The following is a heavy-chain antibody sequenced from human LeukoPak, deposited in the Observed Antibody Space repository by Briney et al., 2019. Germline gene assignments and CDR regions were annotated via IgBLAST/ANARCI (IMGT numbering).Heavy chain of an antibody. D-gene: IGHD4-17*01. CDR1: GFTFNSHA. J-gene: IGHJ4*02. Sequence: GGSLRLSCATSGFTFNSHAMSWVRQAPRTGLEWVSGLSGSGGDTDYADSVKGRFTISRDNSRNTLYLQMNSLRSEDTAVYYCAKDAMATVTYFDYWGQGSLVTVSS. CDR3: AKDAMATVTYFDY. CDR2: LSGSGGDT. V-gene: IGHV3-23*01.